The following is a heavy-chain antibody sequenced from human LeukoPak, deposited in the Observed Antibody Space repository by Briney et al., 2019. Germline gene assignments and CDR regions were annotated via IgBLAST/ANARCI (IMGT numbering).Heavy chain of an antibody. CDR1: GGSISSSNW. V-gene: IGHV4-4*02. D-gene: IGHD3-22*01. J-gene: IGHJ4*02. CDR2: IYHSGST. CDR3: ARAGGMGSSGPYFDY. Sequence: PSETLSLTCAVSGGSISSSNWWSWVRQPPGKGLEWIGEIYHSGSTNYNPSLKSRVTISVDKSKNQFSLKLSSVTAADTAVYYCARAGGMGSSGPYFDYWGQGTLVTVSS.